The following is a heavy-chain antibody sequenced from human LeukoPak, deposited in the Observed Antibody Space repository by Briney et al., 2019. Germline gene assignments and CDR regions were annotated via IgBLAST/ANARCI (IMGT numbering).Heavy chain of an antibody. Sequence: PGGSLRLSCAASGFTFSSYEMNWVRQAPGMGLEWVSYISSGGDTIYYASSVKGRFTVSRDNAKNSLYLQMNNLRAEDTAVYYCAGGVVAVKWFDPWGQGTLVTVSS. V-gene: IGHV3-48*03. D-gene: IGHD2-15*01. CDR1: GFTFSSYE. CDR3: AGGVVAVKWFDP. CDR2: ISSGGDTI. J-gene: IGHJ5*02.